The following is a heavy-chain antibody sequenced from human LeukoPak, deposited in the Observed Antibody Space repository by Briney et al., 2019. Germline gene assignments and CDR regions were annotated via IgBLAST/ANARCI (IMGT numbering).Heavy chain of an antibody. CDR2: IYYSGST. D-gene: IGHD1-26*01. Sequence: SETLSLTCTVSGGSISSYYWSWIRQPPGKGLEWIGYIYYSGSTNYNPSHKSRVTISVDTSKNQFSLKLSSVTAADTAVYYCARDGGRDSGSYYEDYWGQGTLVTVSS. V-gene: IGHV4-59*12. CDR3: ARDGGRDSGSYYEDY. J-gene: IGHJ4*02. CDR1: GGSISSYY.